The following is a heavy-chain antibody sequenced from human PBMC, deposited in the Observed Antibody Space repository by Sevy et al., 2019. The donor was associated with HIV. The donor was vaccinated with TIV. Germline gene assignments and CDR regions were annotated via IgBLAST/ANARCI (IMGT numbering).Heavy chain of an antibody. Sequence: GGSLRLSCAASGFTFSSYGMHWVRQAPGKGLEWVAVISYDGSNKYYADSVKGRFTISGDNSKNTLYLQMNSLIAEDTAVYYCAKGDDSSGYYNSWGQGTLVTVSS. V-gene: IGHV3-30*18. J-gene: IGHJ4*02. D-gene: IGHD3-22*01. CDR1: GFTFSSYG. CDR2: ISYDGSNK. CDR3: AKGDDSSGYYNS.